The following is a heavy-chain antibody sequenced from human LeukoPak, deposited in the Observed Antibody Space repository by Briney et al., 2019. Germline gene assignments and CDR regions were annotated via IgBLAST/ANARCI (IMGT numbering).Heavy chain of an antibody. V-gene: IGHV4-39*01. J-gene: IGHJ4*02. CDR1: GGSISSSSYY. D-gene: IGHD3-22*01. CDR3: ARLRSYYDSSGYSPGFDY. CDR2: IYYSGST. Sequence: SETLSLTCTVSGGSISSSSYYWGWLRQPPGKGLEWIGSIYYSGSTYYNPSLKSRVTISVDTSKNQFSLKLSSVTAADTAVYYCARLRSYYDSSGYSPGFDYWGQGTLVTVSS.